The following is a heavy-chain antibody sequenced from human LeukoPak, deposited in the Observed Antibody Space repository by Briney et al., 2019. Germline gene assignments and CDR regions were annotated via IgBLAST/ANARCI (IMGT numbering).Heavy chain of an antibody. D-gene: IGHD3-16*01. J-gene: IGHJ4*02. V-gene: IGHV3-30*02. CDR3: AKFEFGF. CDR2: IRYDGSIR. Sequence: PGGSLRLSCAASGFIFSNYGMHWVRQAPGKGLEWVAFIRYDGSIRYYIDSVKGRFTISRDNSKNTLYLQMNSLRDEDTAVYYCAKFEFGFWGQGTLVTVSS. CDR1: GFIFSNYG.